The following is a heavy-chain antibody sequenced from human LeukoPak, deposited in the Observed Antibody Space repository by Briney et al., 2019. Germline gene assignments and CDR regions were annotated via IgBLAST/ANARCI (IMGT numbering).Heavy chain of an antibody. Sequence: QPGGSLRLSCEASGFSFSSYSMNWVRQAPGKGLEWVSYISSSTTTKDYADSVKGRFTISRDNAKNSLYLQMNSLRDEDTAVYYCARKRLDCSGGACYGDFDYWGQGTLVTVSS. V-gene: IGHV3-48*02. CDR2: ISSSTTTK. J-gene: IGHJ4*02. D-gene: IGHD2-15*01. CDR1: GFSFSSYS. CDR3: ARKRLDCSGGACYGDFDY.